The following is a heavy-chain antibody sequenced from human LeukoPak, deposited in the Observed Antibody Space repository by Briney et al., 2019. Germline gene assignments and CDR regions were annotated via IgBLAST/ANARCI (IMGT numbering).Heavy chain of an antibody. D-gene: IGHD4-17*01. CDR3: ARVGTTAAASVY. Sequence: PGGSLRLSCAASGFIFSSHSMNWVRQAPGKGLEWISYITSHSRSIYYADSVKARFTISRDNAKNSLYLQMSSLRAEDTAIYYCARVGTTAAASVYWGQGTLVTVSS. V-gene: IGHV3-48*01. CDR1: GFIFSSHS. CDR2: ITSHSRSI. J-gene: IGHJ4*02.